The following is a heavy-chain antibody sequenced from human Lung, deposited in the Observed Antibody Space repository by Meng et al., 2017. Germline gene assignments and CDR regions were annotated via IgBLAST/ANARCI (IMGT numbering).Heavy chain of an antibody. CDR2: VQTSGST. D-gene: IGHD2-2*01. Sequence: LRLSCTVSGGSINSYYWNWIRQTAGKGLEWIGRVQTSGSTNYNPSLKSRVTMSVDTSKNQFSLKVSSVTAADTAVYYCARDFGQLHDALDIWGQGTMVTVSS. CDR1: GGSINSYY. J-gene: IGHJ3*02. CDR3: ARDFGQLHDALDI. V-gene: IGHV4-4*07.